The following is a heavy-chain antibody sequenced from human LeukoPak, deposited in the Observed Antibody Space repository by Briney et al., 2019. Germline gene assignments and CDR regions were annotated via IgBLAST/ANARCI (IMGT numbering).Heavy chain of an antibody. Sequence: GESLKISCKGSGYSFSSYWIGWVRQMPGKGLDWMGIIYPGDSDTRYSPSFQGQVTISADKSITTAYLQWSSLKASDTAMYYCARQHTVKAFDIWGQGTMVTVSS. V-gene: IGHV5-51*01. D-gene: IGHD4-17*01. J-gene: IGHJ3*02. CDR3: ARQHTVKAFDI. CDR2: IYPGDSDT. CDR1: GYSFSSYW.